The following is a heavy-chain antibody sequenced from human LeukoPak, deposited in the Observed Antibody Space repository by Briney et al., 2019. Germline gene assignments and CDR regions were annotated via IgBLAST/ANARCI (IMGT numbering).Heavy chain of an antibody. D-gene: IGHD2-21*02. V-gene: IGHV4-59*01. J-gene: IGHJ4*02. CDR2: IYYTGNT. Sequence: SETLSFTCAVSGGSNTTYYWTWIRQPPGQALKWIGYIYYTGNTKYNPSLESRVTMSIVTSKNEFSLKIYSVNAADTAVYFCAGGSVVTALDQWGQGTLVTVSS. CDR3: AGGSVVTALDQ. CDR1: GGSNTTYY.